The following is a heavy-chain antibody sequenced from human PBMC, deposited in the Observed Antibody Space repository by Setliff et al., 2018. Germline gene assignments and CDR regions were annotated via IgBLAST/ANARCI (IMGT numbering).Heavy chain of an antibody. J-gene: IGHJ3*02. CDR2: INHSGST. Sequence: SETLSLTCAVYGGSFSGYYWSWIRQPPGKGLEWIGEINHSGSTNYNPSLKSRVTISVDTSKNQFSLKLSSVIAADTAVYYCARVPRFTDTRNAFDIWGQGTMVTVSS. V-gene: IGHV4-34*01. CDR1: GGSFSGYY. CDR3: ARVPRFTDTRNAFDI. D-gene: IGHD5-18*01.